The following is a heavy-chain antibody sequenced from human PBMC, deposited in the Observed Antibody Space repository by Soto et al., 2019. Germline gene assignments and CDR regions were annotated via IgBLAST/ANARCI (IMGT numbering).Heavy chain of an antibody. V-gene: IGHV3-48*04. CDR3: ARDCSGGICPPTYVPGWFDP. CDR2: ISASYSTI. Sequence: GGSLRLSCAASGFTFSRYSMNWVRRAPGKGLEWVSYISASYSTIYYADSVKGRFTISRDNAQNSVYLQMNSLRAEDTAVYYCARDCSGGICPPTYVPGWFDPWGQGTLVTVSS. CDR1: GFTFSRYS. D-gene: IGHD2-15*01. J-gene: IGHJ5*02.